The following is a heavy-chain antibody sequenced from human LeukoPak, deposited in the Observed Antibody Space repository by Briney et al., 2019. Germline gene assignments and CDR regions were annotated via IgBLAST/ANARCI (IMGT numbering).Heavy chain of an antibody. CDR2: NYKHGSDG. J-gene: IGHJ4*02. CDR1: GYSFISYA. D-gene: IGHD2-2*01. CDR3: TRDRGAMNGFDY. Sequence: GGSLRLSCTDSGYSFISYAMHWVRQSPGKGLGWVEVNYKHGSDGFYADSVKGRFTISRDNSKKSLYLQMDSLRPEDTGVYYCTRDRGAMNGFDYWGQGTLVTVSS. V-gene: IGHV3-30*01.